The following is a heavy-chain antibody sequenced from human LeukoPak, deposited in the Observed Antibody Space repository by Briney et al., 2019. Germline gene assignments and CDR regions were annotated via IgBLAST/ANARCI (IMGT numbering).Heavy chain of an antibody. CDR3: ASHPQQWLAT. CDR1: GFTFSSYA. V-gene: IGHV1-2*02. D-gene: IGHD6-19*01. CDR2: INPNSGGT. Sequence: PGGSLRLSCAASGFTFSSYAMHWVRQAPGQGLEWMGWINPNSGGTNYAQKFQGRVTMTRDTSISTAYMELSRLRSDDTAVYYCASHPQQWLATWGQGTLVTVSS. J-gene: IGHJ5*02.